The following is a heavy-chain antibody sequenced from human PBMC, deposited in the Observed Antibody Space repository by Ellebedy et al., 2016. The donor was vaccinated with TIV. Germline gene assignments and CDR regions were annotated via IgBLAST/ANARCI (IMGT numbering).Heavy chain of an antibody. CDR1: GFTFSSYG. J-gene: IGHJ4*02. CDR3: ARDRDDSSGYYYKY. D-gene: IGHD3-22*01. CDR2: IWYDGSNK. V-gene: IGHV3-33*01. Sequence: GESLKISXAASGFTFSSYGMHWVRQAPGKGLEWVAVIWYDGSNKYYADSVKGRFTISRDNSKNTLYLQMNSLRAEDTAVYYCARDRDDSSGYYYKYWGQGTLVTVSS.